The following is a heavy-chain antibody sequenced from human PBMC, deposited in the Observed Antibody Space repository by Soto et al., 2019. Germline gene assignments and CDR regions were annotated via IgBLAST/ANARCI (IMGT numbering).Heavy chain of an antibody. V-gene: IGHV3-33*01. CDR2: IWYDGSNK. CDR3: AREKPTIAWSVPMDV. CDR1: GFTFSGYG. J-gene: IGHJ6*02. Sequence: QVQLVESGGGVVQPGRSLRLSCAASGFTFSGYGMHWVHQAPGKGLEWVAVIWYDGSNKYYADSVKGRFTISRDNSKNTLYLQMNSLRAEDTAVYYCAREKPTIAWSVPMDVWGQGTTVTVSS. D-gene: IGHD2-15*01.